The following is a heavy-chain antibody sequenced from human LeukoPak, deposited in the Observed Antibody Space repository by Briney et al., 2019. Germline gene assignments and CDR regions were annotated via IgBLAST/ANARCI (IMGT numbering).Heavy chain of an antibody. CDR2: ISYDGSNK. CDR3: AKRNYGDIDY. Sequence: GRSLRLSCAASGFTFSSYGMHWVRQAPGEGLEWVAVISYDGSNKYYADSVKGRFTISRDNSKNTLYLQMNSLRAEDTAVYYCAKRNYGDIDYWGQGTLVTVSS. V-gene: IGHV3-30*18. CDR1: GFTFSSYG. J-gene: IGHJ4*02. D-gene: IGHD4-17*01.